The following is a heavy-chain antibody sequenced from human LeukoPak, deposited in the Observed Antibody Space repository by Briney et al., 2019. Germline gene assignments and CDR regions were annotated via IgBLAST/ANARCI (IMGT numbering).Heavy chain of an antibody. V-gene: IGHV3-21*01. CDR3: ARDPGRYGSGSYDY. CDR2: ISSSSSYI. J-gene: IGHJ4*02. Sequence: PGGSLRLSCAASGFTFSSYSMNWVRQAPGKGLEWVSSISSSSSYIYYADSVKGRFTISRDNAKNSLYLQMNSLRAEDTAVYYCARDPGRYGSGSYDYWGQGTLVTVSS. CDR1: GFTFSSYS. D-gene: IGHD3-10*01.